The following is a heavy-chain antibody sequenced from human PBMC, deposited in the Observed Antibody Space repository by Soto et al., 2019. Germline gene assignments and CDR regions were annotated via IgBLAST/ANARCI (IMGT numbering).Heavy chain of an antibody. J-gene: IGHJ4*02. CDR2: IYYSGST. CDR1: GGSISSGDYY. CDR3: ARGTMIVVAIDY. D-gene: IGHD3-22*01. Sequence: SETLSLTCTVSGGSISSGDYYWSWIRQPPGKGLEWIGYIYYSGSTYYNPSLKSRVTISVDTSNNQFSLKLSSVTAADTAVYYCARGTMIVVAIDYWGQGTLVTVSS. V-gene: IGHV4-30-4*01.